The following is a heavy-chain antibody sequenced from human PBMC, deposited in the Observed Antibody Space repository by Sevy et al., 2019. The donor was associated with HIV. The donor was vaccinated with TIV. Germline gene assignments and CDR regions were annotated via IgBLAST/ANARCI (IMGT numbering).Heavy chain of an antibody. CDR2: IKSKTDAGTT. D-gene: IGHD5-12*01. CDR3: TTDRDGYNYYFDY. CDR1: GFTFSNAW. Sequence: GGSLRLSCAASGFTFSNAWMSWVRQAPGKGLEWVAPIKSKTDAGTTVYAEPEKGRFTISRYDSKNTLYLQMKSLKTEVTAVYYCTTDRDGYNYYFDYWGQGTLVTVSS. J-gene: IGHJ4*02. V-gene: IGHV3-15*01.